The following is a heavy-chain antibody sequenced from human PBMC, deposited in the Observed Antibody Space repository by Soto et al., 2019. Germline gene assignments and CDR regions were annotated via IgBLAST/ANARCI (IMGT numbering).Heavy chain of an antibody. CDR3: ARDPRYYDFWSGYPRYYGMDV. V-gene: IGHV1-18*04. J-gene: IGHJ6*02. CDR2: ISAYNGNT. CDR1: GYTFTSYG. Sequence: QVQLVQSGAEVKKPGASVKVSCKASGYTFTSYGISWVRQAPGQGLEWMGWISAYNGNTNYAQKLQGRVTMTTDTSTSTAYMEPRSLRSDDTAVYYCARDPRYYDFWSGYPRYYGMDVWGQGTTVTVSS. D-gene: IGHD3-3*01.